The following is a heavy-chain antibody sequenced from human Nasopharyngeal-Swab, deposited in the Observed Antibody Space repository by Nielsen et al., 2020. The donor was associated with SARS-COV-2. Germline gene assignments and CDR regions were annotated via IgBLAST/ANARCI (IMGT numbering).Heavy chain of an antibody. D-gene: IGHD3-22*01. CDR2: ISYDGSNK. J-gene: IGHJ3*02. CDR1: GFTFSSYA. CDR3: AREVVMHAFDI. Sequence: GESLKISCAASGFTFSSYAMHWVRQAPGKGLEWVAVISYDGSNKYYADSVKGRFTISRDNSKNTLYLQMNSLRAEDTAVYYCAREVVMHAFDIWGQGTMVTVSS. V-gene: IGHV3-30-3*01.